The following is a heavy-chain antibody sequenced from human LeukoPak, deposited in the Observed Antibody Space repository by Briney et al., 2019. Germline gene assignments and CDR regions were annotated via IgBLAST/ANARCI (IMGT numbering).Heavy chain of an antibody. J-gene: IGHJ6*03. CDR2: ISAYNGNT. D-gene: IGHD4-11*01. Sequence: GASVKVSCKASGYTFTSYGISWVRQAPGQGLEWMGWISAYNGNTNYAQKLQGRVTMTTDTSTSTAYMELRSLRSEDTAVYYCARATVSDIYYYYYMDVWGKGTTVTVSS. CDR3: ARATVSDIYYYYYMDV. CDR1: GYTFTSYG. V-gene: IGHV1-18*01.